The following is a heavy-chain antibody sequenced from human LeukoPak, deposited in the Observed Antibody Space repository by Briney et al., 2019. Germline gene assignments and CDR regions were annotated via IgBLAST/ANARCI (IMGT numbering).Heavy chain of an antibody. V-gene: IGHV1-69*13. CDR2: IIPIFGTA. Sequence: WASVKVSCKASGGTFSSYAISWVRQAPGQGLEWMGGIIPIFGTANYAQKFQGRVTITADESTSTAYMELSSPRSEDTAVYYCARDNVDLGYYYYYGMDVWGQGTTVTVSS. J-gene: IGHJ6*02. D-gene: IGHD3-3*01. CDR3: ARDNVDLGYYYYYGMDV. CDR1: GGTFSSYA.